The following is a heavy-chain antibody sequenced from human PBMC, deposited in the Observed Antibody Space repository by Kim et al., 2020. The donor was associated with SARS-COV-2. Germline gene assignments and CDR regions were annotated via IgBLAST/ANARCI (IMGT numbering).Heavy chain of an antibody. CDR1: GFTFSSYS. V-gene: IGHV3-21*01. J-gene: IGHJ4*02. CDR2: ISSSSSYI. CDR3: ARDPEPNTGYSSSWYGDLGGFDY. D-gene: IGHD6-13*01. Sequence: GGSLRLSCAASGFTFSSYSMNWVRQAPGKGLEWVSSISSSSSYIYYADSVKGRFTISRDNAKNSLYLQMNSLRAEDTVVYYCARDPEPNTGYSSSWYGDLGGFDYWGQGTLVTVSS.